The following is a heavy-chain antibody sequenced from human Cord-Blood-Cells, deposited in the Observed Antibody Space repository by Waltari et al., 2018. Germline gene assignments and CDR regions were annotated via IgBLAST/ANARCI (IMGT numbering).Heavy chain of an antibody. CDR1: GYTFTGHY. CDR3: ARGYCSSTSCYDAFDI. D-gene: IGHD2-2*01. Sequence: QVQLVQCGAEVQKPGASVKVSCTASGYTFTGHYMHWVRQAPGQGLEWMGWINPNSGGTNYAQKFQGWVTMTRDTSISTAYMELSRLRSDDTAVYYCARGYCSSTSCYDAFDIWGQGTMVTVSS. J-gene: IGHJ3*02. CDR2: INPNSGGT. V-gene: IGHV1-2*04.